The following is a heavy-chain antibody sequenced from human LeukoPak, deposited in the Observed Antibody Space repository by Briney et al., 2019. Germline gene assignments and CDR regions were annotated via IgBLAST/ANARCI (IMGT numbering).Heavy chain of an antibody. CDR1: GFTLSNAW. V-gene: IGHV3-15*01. D-gene: IGHD2-2*01. CDR2: IKSKTDGGTT. Sequence: KPGGSLRLSCAASGFTLSNAWTSWVRQAPGKGLEWVGRIKSKTDGGTTDYAAPVKDRFTISRDDSTNTLYLQMNSLKTEDTAMYYCTIVVPAAIYYYYYLDVWGKGTTVTVSS. CDR3: TIVVPAAIYYYYYLDV. J-gene: IGHJ6*03.